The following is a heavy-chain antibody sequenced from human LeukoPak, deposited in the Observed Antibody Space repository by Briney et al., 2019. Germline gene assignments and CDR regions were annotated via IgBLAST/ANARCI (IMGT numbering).Heavy chain of an antibody. Sequence: GRSLRLSCAASGFTFSSYAMSWVRQAPGKGLEWVSAISGSGGSTYYADSVKGRFTISRDNSKNTLYLQMNSLRAEDTAVYYCARDVGWNSNYDPSYFDYWGQGTLVTVSS. J-gene: IGHJ4*02. D-gene: IGHD4-11*01. CDR2: ISGSGGST. CDR1: GFTFSSYA. CDR3: ARDVGWNSNYDPSYFDY. V-gene: IGHV3-23*01.